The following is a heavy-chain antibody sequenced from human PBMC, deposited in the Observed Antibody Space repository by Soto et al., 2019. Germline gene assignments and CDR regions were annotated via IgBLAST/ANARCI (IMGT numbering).Heavy chain of an antibody. CDR2: IYYSGST. CDR3: ARVCVLDDILTGYRRYYFDY. CDR1: GGSISSGDYY. J-gene: IGHJ4*02. V-gene: IGHV4-30-4*01. D-gene: IGHD3-9*01. Sequence: SETLSLTCTVSGGSISSGDYYWSWIRQPPGKGLEWIGYIYYSGSTYYNPSLKSRVTISVGTSKNQFSLKLSSVTAADTAVYYCARVCVLDDILTGYRRYYFDYWGQGTLVTVSS.